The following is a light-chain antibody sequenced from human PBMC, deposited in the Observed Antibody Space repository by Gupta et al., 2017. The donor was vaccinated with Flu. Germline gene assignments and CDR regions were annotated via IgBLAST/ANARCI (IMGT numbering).Light chain of an antibody. Sequence: ELTQPPSVSVSPGQTASITCSGDKLGDKDVCWYQQKPGQSPILVIYEDKKRPSGIPERFSGSNSGDTATLTISGTQAMDEADYYCQTWDISTYVFGTGTKVTVL. CDR2: EDK. J-gene: IGLJ1*01. CDR3: QTWDISTYV. CDR1: KLGDKD. V-gene: IGLV3-1*01.